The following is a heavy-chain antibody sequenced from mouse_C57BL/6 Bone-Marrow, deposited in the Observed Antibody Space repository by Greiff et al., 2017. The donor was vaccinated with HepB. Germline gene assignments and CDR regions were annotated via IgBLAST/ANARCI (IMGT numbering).Heavy chain of an antibody. CDR2: ISGGGGNT. J-gene: IGHJ1*03. CDR1: GFTFSSYT. D-gene: IGHD1-1*01. V-gene: IGHV5-9*01. CDR3: ASPYYGSSYGYFDV. Sequence: EVMLVESGGGLVKPGGSLKLSCAASGFTFSSYTMSWVRQTPEKRLEWVATISGGGGNTYYPDSVKGRFTISRDNAKNTLYLQMSSLRSEDTALYYCASPYYGSSYGYFDVWGTVTTVTVSS.